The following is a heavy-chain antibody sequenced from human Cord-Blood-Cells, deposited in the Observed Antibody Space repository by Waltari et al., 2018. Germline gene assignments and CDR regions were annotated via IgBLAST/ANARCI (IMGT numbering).Heavy chain of an antibody. D-gene: IGHD3-3*01. CDR2: IYYSGGT. CDR3: ARHDPTDYDFWSGYAFDI. J-gene: IGHJ3*02. CDR1: GGSISSSSYY. V-gene: IGHV4-39*01. Sequence: QLQLQESGPGLVKPSETLSLTCTVSGGSISSSSYYWGWIRQPPGKGLEWIGSIYYSGGTYYNPSRKSRVTISVDTSKNQFSLKLSSVTAADTAVYYCARHDPTDYDFWSGYAFDIWGQGTMVTVSS.